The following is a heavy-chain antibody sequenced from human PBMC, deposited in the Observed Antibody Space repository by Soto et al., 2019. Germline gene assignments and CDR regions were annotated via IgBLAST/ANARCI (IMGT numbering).Heavy chain of an antibody. V-gene: IGHV6-1*01. Sequence: SQTLSLTCAISGDSVSSNSAAWNWIRQSPSRGLEWLGRTYYRSKWYNDYAVSVKSRITINPDTSKNQFSLQLNSVTPEDTAVYYCARDGASIVVVVAATAHSAGFDPWGQGTLVTVSS. J-gene: IGHJ5*02. CDR2: TYYRSKWYN. CDR3: ARDGASIVVVVAATAHSAGFDP. CDR1: GDSVSSNSAA. D-gene: IGHD2-15*01.